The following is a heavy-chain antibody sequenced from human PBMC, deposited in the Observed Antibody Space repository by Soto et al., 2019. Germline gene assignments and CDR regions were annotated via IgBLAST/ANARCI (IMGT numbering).Heavy chain of an antibody. CDR3: ARARSTYYDFWSGLERSKNWFDP. CDR1: GGSFSGYY. Sequence: SETLSLTCAVYGGSFSGYYWSWIRQPPGKGLEWTGEINHSGSTNYNPSLKSRVTISVDTSKNQFSLKLSSVTAADTAVYYCARARSTYYDFWSGLERSKNWFDPWGQGTLVTVSS. J-gene: IGHJ5*02. D-gene: IGHD3-3*01. V-gene: IGHV4-34*01. CDR2: INHSGST.